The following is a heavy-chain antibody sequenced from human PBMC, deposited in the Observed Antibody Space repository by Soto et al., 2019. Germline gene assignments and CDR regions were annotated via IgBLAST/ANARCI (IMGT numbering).Heavy chain of an antibody. V-gene: IGHV3-30*03. CDR1: GFTFSSYG. Sequence: GGSLRLSCAASGFTFSSYGMHWVRQAPGKGLEWVAVISYDGSNKYYADSVKGRFTISRDNSKNTLYLQMNSLRAEDTAVYYCAGPAGGRGMDVWGQGTTVTVSS. CDR3: AGPAGGRGMDV. CDR2: ISYDGSNK. D-gene: IGHD2-15*01. J-gene: IGHJ6*02.